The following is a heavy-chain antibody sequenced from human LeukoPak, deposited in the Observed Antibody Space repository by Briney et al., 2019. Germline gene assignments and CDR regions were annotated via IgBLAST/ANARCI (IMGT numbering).Heavy chain of an antibody. J-gene: IGHJ4*02. V-gene: IGHV3-48*03. CDR2: ISSSGSTI. CDR1: GFTFSSYE. D-gene: IGHD6-13*01. CDR3: SGSSSWYGGYYFDY. Sequence: GGSLRLSCAASGFTFSSYEMNWVRQAPGKGLEWVSYISSSGSTIYYADSVKGRFTISRDNAKNSLYLQMNSLRAEDTAVYYCSGSSSWYGGYYFDYWGQGTLVTVSS.